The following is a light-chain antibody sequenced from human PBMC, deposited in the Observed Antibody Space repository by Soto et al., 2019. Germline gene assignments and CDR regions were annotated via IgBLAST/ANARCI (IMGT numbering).Light chain of an antibody. CDR1: QSVITF. CDR3: QQRINWPLT. V-gene: IGKV3-11*01. Sequence: EVVLTQSPVTLSLSPGERATLSCRASQSVITFLAWYRQKPGQAPRLLIYDVSSRATGIPARFSGSGSGTDFTLTISSLEPEDFAVYYCQQRINWPLTFGGGTKVEIK. CDR2: DVS. J-gene: IGKJ4*01.